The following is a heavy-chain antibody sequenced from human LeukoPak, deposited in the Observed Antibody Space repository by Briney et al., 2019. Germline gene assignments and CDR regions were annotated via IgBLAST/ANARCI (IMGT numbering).Heavy chain of an antibody. V-gene: IGHV1-69*05. CDR3: ASEAVDNLSGYYRLNSFDP. Sequence: SVKVSCKASGGTLSSYAISEVRQAPGQGLEWMGGIIPIFGTANYAQKFQRRVTITTDEYTSTSYMELSSLRSEEMAILNWASEAVDNLSGYYRLNSFDPWGQGTLVTVSS. J-gene: IGHJ5*02. CDR1: GGTLSSYA. CDR2: IIPIFGTA. D-gene: IGHD3-9*01.